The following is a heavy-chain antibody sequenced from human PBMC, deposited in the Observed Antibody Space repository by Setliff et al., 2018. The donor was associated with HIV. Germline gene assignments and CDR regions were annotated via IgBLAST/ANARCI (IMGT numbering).Heavy chain of an antibody. CDR2: IYHTGKT. J-gene: IGHJ4*02. V-gene: IGHV4-39*07. D-gene: IGHD6-19*01. CDR1: GGSISDNKYY. CDR3: ARGRKKTLAVSGTRYFDF. Sequence: KASETLSLTCSVSGGSISDNKYYWSWIRQPPGKGLEWTGSIYHTGKTYYNSALNNRLTISVDTSKNQFSLKLTSVTAADMGVYYCARGRKKTLAVSGTRYFDFWGQGTLVTVSS.